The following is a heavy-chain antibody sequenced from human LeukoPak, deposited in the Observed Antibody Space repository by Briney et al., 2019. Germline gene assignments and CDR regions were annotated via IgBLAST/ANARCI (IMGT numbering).Heavy chain of an antibody. CDR1: GFTFSSYG. Sequence: GGSPRLSCAASGFTFSSYGMHWVRQAPGKGLEWVAVISYDGSNKYYADSVKGRFTISRDNSKNTLYLQMNSLRAEDTAVYYCAKDLGGYSYGHNCFDYWGQGTLVTVSS. CDR2: ISYDGSNK. J-gene: IGHJ4*02. CDR3: AKDLGGYSYGHNCFDY. D-gene: IGHD5-18*01. V-gene: IGHV3-30*18.